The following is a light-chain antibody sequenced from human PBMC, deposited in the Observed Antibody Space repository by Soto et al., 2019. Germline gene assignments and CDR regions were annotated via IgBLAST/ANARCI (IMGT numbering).Light chain of an antibody. CDR3: QSYDSSLRGG. CDR1: SSNIGAGYD. Sequence: QSVLKQPPSVSGAPGQRVTISCTGSSSNIGAGYDVHWYQQLPGTAPKLLIYGNSNRHSGVPDRFSGSKSGTSASLAITGLQAEDEAAYYCQSYDSSLRGGFGGGTKLTVL. J-gene: IGLJ2*01. V-gene: IGLV1-40*01. CDR2: GNS.